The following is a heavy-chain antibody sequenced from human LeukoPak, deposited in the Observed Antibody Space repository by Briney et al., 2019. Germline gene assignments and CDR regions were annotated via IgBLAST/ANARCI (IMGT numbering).Heavy chain of an antibody. CDR3: ARGLPSYGDYVDYYFYMDV. D-gene: IGHD4-17*01. V-gene: IGHV4-4*07. CDR1: GDSISGLY. CDR2: ISTSGST. J-gene: IGHJ6*03. Sequence: SETLSLTCTVSGDSISGLYWSWIRQPAGKGLQWIGRISTSGSTNYNPSLMSRVTMSVDRSTNEFSLTVRSVTAADTALYYCARGLPSYGDYVDYYFYMDVWGKGTTVTVSS.